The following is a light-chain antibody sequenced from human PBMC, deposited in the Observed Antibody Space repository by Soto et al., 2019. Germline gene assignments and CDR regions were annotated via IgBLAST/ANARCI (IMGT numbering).Light chain of an antibody. CDR2: AAS. Sequence: DIQMTQSPSSLSASVGDRVTITCRASQSISSYLNWYQQKPGKAPKILIYAASSLQSGVPSRFSGSGSETDFTLTSSSLQPEDFATYYCQQSDSTPSLSFGGGTKVEIK. CDR1: QSISSY. J-gene: IGKJ4*01. V-gene: IGKV1-39*01. CDR3: QQSDSTPSLS.